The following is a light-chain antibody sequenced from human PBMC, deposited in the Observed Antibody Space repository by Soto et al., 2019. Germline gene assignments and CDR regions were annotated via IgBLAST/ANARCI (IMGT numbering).Light chain of an antibody. V-gene: IGLV2-8*01. CDR2: AVS. Sequence: QSALTQPPSASGSPGQSVTISCTGTSSDVGGYNSVSWYQQHPGKAPKLLIYAVSQRPSGVPDRFSGSKSGNTASLTVSGLQAEDEADYYCSPYGGSDRVLFGGGTKLTVL. J-gene: IGLJ2*01. CDR1: SSDVGGYNS. CDR3: SPYGGSDRVL.